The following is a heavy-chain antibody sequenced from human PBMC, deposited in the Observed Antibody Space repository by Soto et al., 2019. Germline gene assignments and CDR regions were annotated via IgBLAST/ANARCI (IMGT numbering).Heavy chain of an antibody. CDR1: GYTFTTYC. J-gene: IGHJ4*02. Sequence: ASVNVSCKSSGYTFTTYCIAWVRQAPGQGLEWLGWISAYNGSTNYAQKFQGRVTMTTETSTNTAYMEVRSLRSDDTAVYYCARDKGSKAWYYFFDFWGQGTLVTVSS. CDR3: ARDKGSKAWYYFFDF. V-gene: IGHV1-18*01. D-gene: IGHD1-26*01. CDR2: ISAYNGST.